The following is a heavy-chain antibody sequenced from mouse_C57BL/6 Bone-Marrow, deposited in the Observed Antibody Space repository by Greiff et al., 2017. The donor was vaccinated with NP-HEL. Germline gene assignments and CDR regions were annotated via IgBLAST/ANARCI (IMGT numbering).Heavy chain of an antibody. V-gene: IGHV14-4*01. CDR3: TLRWRDY. Sequence: EVQLKESGAELVRPGASVKLSCTASGFNIKDDYMHWVKQRPEQGLEWIGWIDPENGDTEYASKFQGKATITADTSSNTAYLQLSSLTSEDTAVYYCTLRWRDYWGQGTTLTVSS. CDR2: IDPENGDT. J-gene: IGHJ2*01. CDR1: GFNIKDDY. D-gene: IGHD1-1*02.